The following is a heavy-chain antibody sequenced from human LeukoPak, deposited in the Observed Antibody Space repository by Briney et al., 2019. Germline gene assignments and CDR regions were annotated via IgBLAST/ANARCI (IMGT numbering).Heavy chain of an antibody. CDR3: ARDSGEMATTYVFDY. CDR1: GFTFSSYA. J-gene: IGHJ4*02. CDR2: ISYDGSNK. Sequence: PGRSLRPSCAASGFTFSSYAMHWVRQAPGKGLEWVAVISYDGSNKYYADSVKGRFTISRDNSKNTLYLQMNSLRAEDTAVYYCARDSGEMATTYVFDYWGQGTLVTVSS. D-gene: IGHD5-24*01. V-gene: IGHV3-30-3*01.